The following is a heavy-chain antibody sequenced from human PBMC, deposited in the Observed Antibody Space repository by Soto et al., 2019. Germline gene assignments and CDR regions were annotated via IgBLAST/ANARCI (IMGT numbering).Heavy chain of an antibody. J-gene: IGHJ5*02. CDR3: ARGRIIVAGGFDP. V-gene: IGHV1-8*01. CDR1: GYTFTSYD. D-gene: IGHD6-19*01. CDR2: MNPSTGNT. Sequence: QVQLVQSGAEVKKPGASVKVSCKASGYTFTSYDLIWVRQATGQGLEWMGWMNPSTGNTDSAEKFQGRLTMTRNTSISTVYMELSSLSFEDTAVYYGARGRIIVAGGFDPWGQGTLVTVSS.